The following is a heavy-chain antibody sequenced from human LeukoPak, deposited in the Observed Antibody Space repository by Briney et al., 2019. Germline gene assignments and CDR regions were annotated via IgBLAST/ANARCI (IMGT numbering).Heavy chain of an antibody. CDR1: GFTFDDYG. CDR2: INWNGGST. Sequence: GGSLRLSCAASGFTFDDYGMSWVRQAPGKGLEWVSGINWNGGSTGYADSVKGRFTISRDNAKNSLYLQMNSLRAEDTAVYYCARGAPLRFLEWLYFDYWGQGTLVTVSS. V-gene: IGHV3-20*04. D-gene: IGHD3-3*01. CDR3: ARGAPLRFLEWLYFDY. J-gene: IGHJ4*02.